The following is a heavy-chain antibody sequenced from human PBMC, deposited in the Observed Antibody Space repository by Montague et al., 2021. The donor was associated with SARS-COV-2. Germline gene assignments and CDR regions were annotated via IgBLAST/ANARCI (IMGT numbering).Heavy chain of an antibody. CDR2: ISHSGNT. Sequence: SETLSLTCAVSGGSFSRYYWSWIRQPPGKGLEWIGEISHSGNTKYSPSLKSRVSISVDTSRNQFSLKVSPVTAADTAVYYCARLGDGVVPSPILGLGPYYSFYYMDVWGKGTTVTVSS. V-gene: IGHV4-34*01. CDR1: GGSFSRYY. CDR3: ARLGDGVVPSPILGLGPYYSFYYMDV. J-gene: IGHJ6*03. D-gene: IGHD2-2*02.